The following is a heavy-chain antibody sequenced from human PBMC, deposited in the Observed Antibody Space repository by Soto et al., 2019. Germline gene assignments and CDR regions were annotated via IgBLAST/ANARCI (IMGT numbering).Heavy chain of an antibody. Sequence: ASVTVSCKASGYTFTSYGISWVRQAPGQGLEWMGWISAYNGNTNYAQKLQGRVTMTTDTSTSTAYMELRSLRSDDTAVYYCGRVRRDSGYDLGFDYWGQGTLVTVSS. D-gene: IGHD5-12*01. J-gene: IGHJ4*02. CDR1: GYTFTSYG. CDR3: GRVRRDSGYDLGFDY. CDR2: ISAYNGNT. V-gene: IGHV1-18*01.